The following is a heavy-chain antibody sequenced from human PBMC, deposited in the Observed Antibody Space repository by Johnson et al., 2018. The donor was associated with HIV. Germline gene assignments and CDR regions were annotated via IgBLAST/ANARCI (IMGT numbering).Heavy chain of an antibody. CDR3: AKGQTGYSSSWDSGGAFDI. J-gene: IGHJ3*02. CDR2: IRYDGSNK. V-gene: IGHV3-30*02. Sequence: QVQLVESGGGLVKPGGSLRLSCTASGFTFSSYGMHWVRQAPGKGLEWVAFIRYDGSNKYYADSVKGRFTISRDNSKNTLYLQMNSLRAEDTAVYYCAKGQTGYSSSWDSGGAFDIWGQGTMVTVSS. D-gene: IGHD6-13*01. CDR1: GFTFSSYG.